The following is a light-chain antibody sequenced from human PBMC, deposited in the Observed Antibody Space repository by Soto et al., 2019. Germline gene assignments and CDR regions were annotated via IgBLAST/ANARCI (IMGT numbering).Light chain of an antibody. CDR1: QSVSSN. CDR3: QQYNNWPPGT. J-gene: IGKJ4*01. V-gene: IGKV3-15*01. Sequence: EIVMTQSPATPSVSPGERATLSCRASQSVSSNLAWYQQKPGQAPRLLIYGASTRATGIPARFSGSGSGTEFTLTISSLQSEDFAVYYCQQYNNWPPGTFGGGTKV. CDR2: GAS.